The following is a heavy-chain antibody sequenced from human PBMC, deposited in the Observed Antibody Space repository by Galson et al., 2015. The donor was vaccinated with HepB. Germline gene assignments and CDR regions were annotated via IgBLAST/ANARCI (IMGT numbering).Heavy chain of an antibody. CDR3: AREGAVAGLGPYYYGMDV. CDR1: GFTFSSYW. V-gene: IGHV3-7*03. Sequence: SLRLSCAASGFTFSSYWMSWVRQAPGKGLEWVANIKQDGSEKYYVDSVKGRFTISRDNAKNSLYLQMNSLRAEDTAVYYCAREGAVAGLGPYYYGMDVWGQGTTVTVSS. D-gene: IGHD6-19*01. CDR2: IKQDGSEK. J-gene: IGHJ6*02.